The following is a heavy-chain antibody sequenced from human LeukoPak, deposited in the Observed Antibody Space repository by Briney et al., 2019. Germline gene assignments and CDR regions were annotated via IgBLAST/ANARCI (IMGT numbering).Heavy chain of an antibody. CDR1: GGSISSYY. J-gene: IGHJ3*02. D-gene: IGHD6-13*01. Sequence: KPSETLSLTCTVSGGSISSYYWSWIRQPPGKGLEWIGYIYYSGSTNYNPSLKSRVTISVDTSKNQFSLKLSSVTAADTAVYYCARPLGSSWSLGAFDIWGQGTMVTVSS. CDR3: ARPLGSSWSLGAFDI. CDR2: IYYSGST. V-gene: IGHV4-59*01.